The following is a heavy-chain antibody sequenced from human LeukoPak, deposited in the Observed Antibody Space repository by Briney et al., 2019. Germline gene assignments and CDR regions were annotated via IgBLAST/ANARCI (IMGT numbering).Heavy chain of an antibody. V-gene: IGHV1-46*01. CDR3: ARAWEAVPGHYGVIDY. CDR1: GYSFINYY. Sequence: ASVKVSCKASGYSFINYYIHWVRQAPGQGLEWMGIISPSGGSTSFAQKFQGRVTMTRDMSTSTIYMELNSLRSEDTAVYYCARAWEAVPGHYGVIDYWGQGTLVTVSS. D-gene: IGHD4-17*01. CDR2: ISPSGGST. J-gene: IGHJ4*02.